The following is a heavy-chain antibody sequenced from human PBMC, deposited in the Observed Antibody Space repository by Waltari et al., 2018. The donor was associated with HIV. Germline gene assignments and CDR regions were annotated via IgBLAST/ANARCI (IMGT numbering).Heavy chain of an antibody. CDR2: IGRSGATT. D-gene: IGHD4-17*01. J-gene: IGHJ5*02. V-gene: IGHV3-23*01. CDR3: ARGHRETVTTLRFDP. Sequence: EVQVLESGGGLVQPGGSLSLSCAAAGFTSSAYAMAWVRQAPGKGLEWVSAIGRSGATTFYADSVKGRFTISRDNSKNTLYLQMNSLRAEDTAVYYCARGHRETVTTLRFDPWGQGTLVTVSS. CDR1: GFTSSAYA.